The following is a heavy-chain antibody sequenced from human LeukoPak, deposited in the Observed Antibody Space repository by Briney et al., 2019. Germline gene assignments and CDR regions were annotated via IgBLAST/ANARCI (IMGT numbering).Heavy chain of an antibody. V-gene: IGHV4-59*01. D-gene: IGHD3-22*01. CDR1: GGSISSYY. CDR3: AREPPADSSGYYRYYFDY. Sequence: PSETLSLTCTVSGGSISSYYWSWIRQPPGKGLEWIGYIYYSGSTNYNPSLKSRVTISVDTSKNQFSLKLSSVTAADTAVYYCAREPPADSSGYYRYYFDYWGQGTLVTVSS. CDR2: IYYSGST. J-gene: IGHJ4*02.